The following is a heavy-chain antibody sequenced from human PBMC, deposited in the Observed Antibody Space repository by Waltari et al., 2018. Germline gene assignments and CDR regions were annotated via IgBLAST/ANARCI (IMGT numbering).Heavy chain of an antibody. D-gene: IGHD3-10*01. CDR3: AKDSGYSMIRGRENS. Sequence: VYLLESGGGLVQPGGSLRLSCVGSGFDYSSYAMSWVRQAPGKGLEWVSGIDNSGETTYYVGSVKGLFTNSRDDSRNTVYLHMTTLRVDDTAVYYGAKDSGYSMIRGRENSWGQGTLVIVSS. CDR2: IDNSGETT. J-gene: IGHJ4*02. CDR1: GFDYSSYA. V-gene: IGHV3-23*05.